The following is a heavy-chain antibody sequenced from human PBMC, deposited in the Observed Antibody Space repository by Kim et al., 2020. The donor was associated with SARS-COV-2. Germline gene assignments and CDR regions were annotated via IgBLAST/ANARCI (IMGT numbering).Heavy chain of an antibody. D-gene: IGHD6-6*01. V-gene: IGHV3-33*01. J-gene: IGHJ6*02. CDR1: GFTFNSYG. CDR3: ARVLQARRSVADRNYYYGMDV. CDR2: IWYDGSNK. Sequence: GGSLRLSCAASGFTFNSYGMHWVRQAPGKGLEWVAVIWYDGSNKFYAGSAKGRFTISRDNSKNTLYLQMNSLRVEDTAVYYCARVLQARRSVADRNYYYGMDVWGQGTTVTVSS.